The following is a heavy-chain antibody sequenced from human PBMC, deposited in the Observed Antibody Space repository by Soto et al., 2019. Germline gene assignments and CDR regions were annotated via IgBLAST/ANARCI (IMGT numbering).Heavy chain of an antibody. V-gene: IGHV4-31*03. D-gene: IGHD3-22*01. CDR3: ARVRKGYYDSSGYYHFDY. Sequence: PLSLTCTVSGGSISSGGYYWSWIRQHPGKGLEWIGYIYYSGSTYYNPSLKSRVTISVDTSKNQFSLKLSSVTAADTAVYYCARVRKGYYDSSGYYHFDYWGQGTLVTVSS. J-gene: IGHJ4*02. CDR2: IYYSGST. CDR1: GGSISSGGYY.